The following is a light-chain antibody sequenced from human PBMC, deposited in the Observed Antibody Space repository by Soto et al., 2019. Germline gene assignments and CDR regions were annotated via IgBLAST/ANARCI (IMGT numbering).Light chain of an antibody. CDR1: SSNIGSNT. J-gene: IGLJ1*01. CDR3: AAWENSLNGYV. Sequence: QSFLTQPPSACGTPGQRVTISCSGSSSNIGSNTVNWYQQLPVTAPKLLIYSNNQRPSGVPDRFSGSKSGKSASLAISGLQSDDEADYYCAAWENSLNGYVFGTGT. CDR2: SNN. V-gene: IGLV1-44*01.